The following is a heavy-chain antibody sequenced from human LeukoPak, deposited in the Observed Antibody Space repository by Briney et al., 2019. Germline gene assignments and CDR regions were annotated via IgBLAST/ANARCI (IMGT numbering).Heavy chain of an antibody. Sequence: GASVKVSCKVSAYSLTELAIHWVRQAPGKGLEWMGGFDPGDGEIIYAQRFQGRVTMTEDTFTDTAYMELSSLRSEDTAIYYCTSGGDSHYAIWGQGTMVAVSS. CDR2: FDPGDGEI. CDR3: TSGGDSHYAI. V-gene: IGHV1-24*01. J-gene: IGHJ3*02. CDR1: AYSLTELA. D-gene: IGHD3-22*01.